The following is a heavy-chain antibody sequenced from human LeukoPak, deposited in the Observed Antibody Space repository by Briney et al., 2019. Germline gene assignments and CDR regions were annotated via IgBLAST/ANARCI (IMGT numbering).Heavy chain of an antibody. Sequence: GGSLRLSCAASGFTFSSYWMSWVRQAPGKALEWVSSISGSGDSTYYADSVKGRFTISRDNSKNTLYLQMNSLRVEDTAIYYCAKYGAPGWSGYLDYWGQGTLVTVSS. CDR2: ISGSGDST. V-gene: IGHV3-23*01. CDR1: GFTFSSYW. D-gene: IGHD4/OR15-4a*01. CDR3: AKYGAPGWSGYLDY. J-gene: IGHJ4*02.